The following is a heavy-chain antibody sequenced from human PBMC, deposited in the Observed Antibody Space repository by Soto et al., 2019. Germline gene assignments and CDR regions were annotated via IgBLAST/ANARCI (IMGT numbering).Heavy chain of an antibody. Sequence: GGSLRLSCAASGFSFDDYAMHWVRQAPGKGLEWVSGISWNSGSIGYADSVKGRFTISRDNAKNSLYLQMNSLRAEDTALYYCAKDNSQDYTNQFSVVDVWGKGTTVTVSS. V-gene: IGHV3-9*01. D-gene: IGHD4-4*01. CDR1: GFSFDDYA. CDR2: ISWNSGSI. CDR3: AKDNSQDYTNQFSVVDV. J-gene: IGHJ6*04.